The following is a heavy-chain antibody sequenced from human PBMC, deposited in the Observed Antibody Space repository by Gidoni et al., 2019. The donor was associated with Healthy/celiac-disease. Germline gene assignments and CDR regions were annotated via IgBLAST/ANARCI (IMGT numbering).Heavy chain of an antibody. CDR2: IIGSGGST. J-gene: IGHJ4*02. CDR1: GFTFGSSA. CDR3: AVGGEFDY. Sequence: EVQLLESGGGWVQPGGSLRLSCAASGFTFGSSAMSWVRQAPGKGLEWVSAIIGSGGSTSYADSVKGRFTISRDNSKNTLYLQMNSLRAEDTAVYYCAVGGEFDYWGQGTLVTVSS. V-gene: IGHV3-23*01.